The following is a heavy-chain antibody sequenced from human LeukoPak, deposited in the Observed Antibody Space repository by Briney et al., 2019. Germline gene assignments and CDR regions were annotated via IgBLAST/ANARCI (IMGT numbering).Heavy chain of an antibody. J-gene: IGHJ4*02. D-gene: IGHD3-10*02. CDR2: ISQDGSNR. V-gene: IGHV3-7*01. CDR1: GFSFSGFW. CDR3: AKYFDRALGS. Sequence: GGSLRLSCVASGFSFSGFWMSWVRQAPGKGLEWVGHISQDGSNRGYVASVEGRFTISRDNPKNSLFLQMNSLRAEDTAVYFCAKYFDRALGSWGQGTLVTVSS.